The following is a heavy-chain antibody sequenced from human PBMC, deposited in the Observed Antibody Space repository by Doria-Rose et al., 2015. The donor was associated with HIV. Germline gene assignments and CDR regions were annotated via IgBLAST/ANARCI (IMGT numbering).Heavy chain of an antibody. J-gene: IGHJ4*02. Sequence: QITLKESGPVLVKPTETLTLTCTVSGVSLSSPGMGVSWIRQPPGKALEWLANIFSDDERSYQTSLQSRLTIFRGTSKSQVVLTMTDMDPVDTATYYCARIKSSRWYHKYYFDYWGQGAMVIVSA. V-gene: IGHV2-26*01. D-gene: IGHD6-13*01. CDR3: ARIKSSRWYHKYYFDY. CDR2: IFSDDER. CDR1: GVSLSSPGMG.